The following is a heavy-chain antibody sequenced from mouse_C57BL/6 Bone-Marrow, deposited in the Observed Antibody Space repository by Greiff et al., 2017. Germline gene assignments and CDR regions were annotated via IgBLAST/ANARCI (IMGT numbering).Heavy chain of an antibody. J-gene: IGHJ2*01. CDR1: GYTFTSYG. D-gene: IGHD1-1*01. CDR3: AREITTVVGY. V-gene: IGHV1-81*01. CDR2: IYPRSGYT. Sequence: QVQLQQSGAELARPGASVKLSCKASGYTFTSYGISWVKQRTGQGLEWIGEIYPRSGYTYYNEKFKGKATLTADKASSTAYMELRSLTSEDSAVYFCAREITTVVGYGGQGTTLTVSS.